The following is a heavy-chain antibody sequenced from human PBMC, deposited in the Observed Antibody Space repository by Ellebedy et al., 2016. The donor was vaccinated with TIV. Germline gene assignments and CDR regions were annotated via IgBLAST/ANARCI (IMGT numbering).Heavy chain of an antibody. J-gene: IGHJ5*02. D-gene: IGHD3-10*02. CDR1: GYSFITYW. Sequence: AASVKVSCKASGYSFITYWIHWVRQAPGQGLEWMGIINPNSGSINYAQKFQGRVTMTRDTSTSTVYMELSSLRSEDTAVYYCARDQVVRTLIGGNWFDPWGPGTLVTVSS. V-gene: IGHV1-46*01. CDR2: INPNSGSI. CDR3: ARDQVVRTLIGGNWFDP.